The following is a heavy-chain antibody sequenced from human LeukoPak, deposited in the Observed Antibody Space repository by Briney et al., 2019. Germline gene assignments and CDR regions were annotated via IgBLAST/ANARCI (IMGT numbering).Heavy chain of an antibody. CDR1: GFTFSSFG. CDR2: IQYDAGNR. CDR3: AKSFTGSYLDYFDY. J-gene: IGHJ4*02. V-gene: IGHV3-30*02. Sequence: GGSLRLSCAASGFTFSSFGMHWVRQAPGKGLEWVAFIQYDAGNRQYADSVKGRFTISRDNSKTTLCMQMNSLTAEDTAVYYCAKSFTGSYLDYFDYWGQGTLVTVSS. D-gene: IGHD1-26*01.